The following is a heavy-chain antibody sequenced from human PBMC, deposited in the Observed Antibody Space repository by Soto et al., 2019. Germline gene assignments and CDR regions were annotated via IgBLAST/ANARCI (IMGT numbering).Heavy chain of an antibody. CDR3: VRSRQMESGNDYGLDV. Sequence: QVQLQESGSGLVKPSQSLSLTCTVSGVSLNTADTWWSWIRQAPGKGPEFIGYYHFGGSTYYDASCRSRVIISADTSNSQFCLKLSSVTVADTAVYCCVRSRQMESGNDYGLDVWGQGTTVTVSS. V-gene: IGHV4-30-4*01. CDR1: GVSLNTADTW. D-gene: IGHD1-1*01. CDR2: YHFGGST. J-gene: IGHJ6*02.